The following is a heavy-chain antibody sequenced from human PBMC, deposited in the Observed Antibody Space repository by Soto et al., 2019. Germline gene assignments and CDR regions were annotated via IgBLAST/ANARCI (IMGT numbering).Heavy chain of an antibody. CDR1: TEIFANYW. CDR2: IYGVDSDT. D-gene: IGHD2-15*01. J-gene: IGHJ4*03. CDR3: AFLLLRGGASSCDY. Sequence: EESLKNSCSGSTEIFANYWIGGVRQMPGKGLEWMGIIYGVDSDTKYSPSFRGQVTISADKSIFTAYLQWRSLKASDTAIYYCAFLLLRGGASSCDYWCRGILVSVSS. V-gene: IGHV5-51*01.